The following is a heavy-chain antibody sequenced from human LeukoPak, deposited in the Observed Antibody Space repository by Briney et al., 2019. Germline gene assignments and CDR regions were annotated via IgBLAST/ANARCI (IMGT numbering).Heavy chain of an antibody. Sequence: PGGSLRLSCAASGFPFTHYAMGWVRQAPGKGLEWVSTNSGSGDDTYYADSVKGRFTISRDNSKNTLYLQMNSLGAEDAALYYCAKDYRYGSAWGPGTLVVVSS. CDR1: GFPFTHYA. V-gene: IGHV3-23*01. J-gene: IGHJ5*02. CDR3: AKDYRYGSA. D-gene: IGHD6-19*01. CDR2: NSGSGDDT.